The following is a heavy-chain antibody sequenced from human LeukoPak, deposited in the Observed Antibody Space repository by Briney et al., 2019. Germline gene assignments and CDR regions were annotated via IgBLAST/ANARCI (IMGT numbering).Heavy chain of an antibody. J-gene: IGHJ4*01. D-gene: IGHD6-13*01. CDR2: IYYSGST. V-gene: IGHV4-59*01. CDR3: ATSQGSWPDYFDY. Sequence: SETLSLTCTVSGGSISSYYWSWIRQPPGKGLEWIGYIYYSGSTSYNPSLKSRVTISVDTSKNQFSLKLSSVTAADTAVYYCATSQGSWPDYFDYWGQGTLVTVSS. CDR1: GGSISSYY.